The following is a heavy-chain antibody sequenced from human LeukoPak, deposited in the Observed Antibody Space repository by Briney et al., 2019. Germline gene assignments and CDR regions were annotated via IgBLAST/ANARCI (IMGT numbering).Heavy chain of an antibody. J-gene: IGHJ6*03. CDR1: GYTFTSYG. CDR3: ARGVHAPYYYYYMDV. V-gene: IGHV1-18*01. CDR2: ISAYNGNT. Sequence: ASVKVSCKASGYTFTSYGISWVRQAPGQGLEWMGWISAYNGNTNYAQKFQGRVTMTRNTSISTAYMELSSLRSEDTAVYYCARGVHAPYYYYYMDVWGTGTTVTISS.